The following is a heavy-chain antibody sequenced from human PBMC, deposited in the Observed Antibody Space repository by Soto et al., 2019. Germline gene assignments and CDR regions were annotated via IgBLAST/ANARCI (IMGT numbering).Heavy chain of an antibody. CDR2: ISYDGSNE. Sequence: GGSLRLSCEASGFSFNSYGMHWVRQAPGKGLQWVTIISYDGSNEYYADSVKGRFTISRDNSKNTLYLQMNSLRPEDTAVYYCAKDRVLDPFWSGYYAVALDFWGPGTLVTFSS. CDR1: GFSFNSYG. J-gene: IGHJ4*02. D-gene: IGHD3-3*01. V-gene: IGHV3-30*18. CDR3: AKDRVLDPFWSGYYAVALDF.